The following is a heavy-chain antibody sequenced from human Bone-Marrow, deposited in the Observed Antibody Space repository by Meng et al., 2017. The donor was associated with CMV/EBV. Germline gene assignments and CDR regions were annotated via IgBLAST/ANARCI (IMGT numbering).Heavy chain of an antibody. V-gene: IGHV1-2*02. CDR2: INPNSGGT. CDR1: GYTFINYY. D-gene: IGHD3-10*01. CDR3: ARNRITMVRGVIIHFDY. J-gene: IGHJ4*02. Sequence: ASVKVSCKASGYTFINYYIHWVRQAPGQGLEWMGWINPNSGGTNYAQKFQGRVTMTRDTSTSTAYMELSRLRSDDTAVYYCARNRITMVRGVIIHFDYWGQGTLVTVSS.